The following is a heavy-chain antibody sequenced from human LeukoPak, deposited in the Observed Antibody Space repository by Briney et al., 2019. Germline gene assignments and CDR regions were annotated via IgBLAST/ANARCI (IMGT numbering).Heavy chain of an antibody. J-gene: IGHJ3*02. D-gene: IGHD1-26*01. CDR3: ARGAGGSHGPFDI. CDR2: ISYDGSNK. CDR1: GFTFSSYA. Sequence: GGPLRLSCAASGFTFSSYAMHWVRQAPGKGLEWVAVISYDGSNKYYADSVKGRFTISRDNSKNTLYLQMNSLRAEDTAVYYCARGAGGSHGPFDIWGQGTMVTVSS. V-gene: IGHV3-30-3*01.